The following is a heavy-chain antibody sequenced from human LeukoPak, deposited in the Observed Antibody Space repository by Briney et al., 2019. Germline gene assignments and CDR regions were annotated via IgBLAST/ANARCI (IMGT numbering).Heavy chain of an antibody. CDR1: SFTFSSCS. CDR2: ISSSGSTI. V-gene: IGHV3-48*04. J-gene: IGHJ6*04. CDR3: AELGITMIGGV. D-gene: IGHD3-10*02. Sequence: GGSLRLSCAASSFTFSSCSMNWVRQAPGKGLEWVSYISSSGSTIYYADSVKGRFTISRDNAKNSLYLQMNSLRAEDTAVYYCAELGITMIGGVWGKGTTVTISS.